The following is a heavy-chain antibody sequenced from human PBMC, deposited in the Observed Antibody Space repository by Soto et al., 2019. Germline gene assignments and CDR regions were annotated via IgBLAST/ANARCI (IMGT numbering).Heavy chain of an antibody. D-gene: IGHD3-3*01. CDR1: GDSVSSNSAA. CDR3: ARDRYDFWSGYRYYGMDV. Sequence: PSQTLSLTCAISGDSVSSNSAAWNWIRQSPSRGLEWLGRTYYRSKWYNDYAVSVKSRITINPGTSKNQFSLQLNSVTPEDTAVYYCARDRYDFWSGYRYYGMDVWGQGTTVTVSS. V-gene: IGHV6-1*01. J-gene: IGHJ6*02. CDR2: TYYRSKWYN.